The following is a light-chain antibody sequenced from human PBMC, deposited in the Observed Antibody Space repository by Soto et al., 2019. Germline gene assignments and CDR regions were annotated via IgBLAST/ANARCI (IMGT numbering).Light chain of an antibody. V-gene: IGKV1-6*02. CDR3: LHDYNYPRT. J-gene: IGKJ1*01. Sequence: IQMTQSPSSLSASVGDRVTITCRASQAIRNDLGWYQQKPGKARKVLINGASNLQSGVPSRFSGSGSGTEFTLTISSLQPEDFATYFCLHDYNYPRTFGQGTKVDIK. CDR1: QAIRND. CDR2: GAS.